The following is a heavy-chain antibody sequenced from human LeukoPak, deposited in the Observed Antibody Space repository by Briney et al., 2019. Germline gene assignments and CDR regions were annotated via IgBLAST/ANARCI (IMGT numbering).Heavy chain of an antibody. CDR3: ARVRGNSSGWSDY. V-gene: IGHV4-38-2*02. CDR1: GYSISNIY. J-gene: IGHJ4*02. D-gene: IGHD6-19*01. Sequence: SETLSLTCTVSGYSISNIYWAWIRQSPGKGLEWIVSINHSGSTNYNPSLKSRVTISVDTSKNQFSLKLSSVTAADTAVYYCARVRGNSSGWSDYWGQGTLVTVSS. CDR2: INHSGST.